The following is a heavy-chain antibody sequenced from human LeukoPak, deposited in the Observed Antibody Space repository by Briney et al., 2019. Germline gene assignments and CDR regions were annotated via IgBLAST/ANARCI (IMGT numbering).Heavy chain of an antibody. CDR3: ARDSRVTIFGGNYGMDV. CDR2: ISYDGSNK. V-gene: IGHV3-30-3*01. Sequence: GGSLRLSCAASGFPFSSYAMHWVRQAPGKGLEWVAVISYDGSNKYYADSVKGRFTISRDNSKNTLYLQMNSLRAEDTAVYYCARDSRVTIFGGNYGMDVWGQGTTVTVSS. J-gene: IGHJ6*02. D-gene: IGHD3-3*01. CDR1: GFPFSSYA.